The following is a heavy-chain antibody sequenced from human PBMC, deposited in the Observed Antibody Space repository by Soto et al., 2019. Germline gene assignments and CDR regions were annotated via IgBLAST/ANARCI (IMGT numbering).Heavy chain of an antibody. CDR1: GGTFSSYT. Sequence: EASVKVSCKASGGTFSSYTISWVRRAPGQGLEWMGRIIPILGIANYAQKFQGRVTITADKSTSTAYMELSSLRSEDTAVYYCARAYTDDYGDYYPFDYWGQGTLVTVSS. CDR3: ARAYTDDYGDYYPFDY. J-gene: IGHJ4*02. V-gene: IGHV1-69*02. CDR2: IIPILGIA. D-gene: IGHD4-17*01.